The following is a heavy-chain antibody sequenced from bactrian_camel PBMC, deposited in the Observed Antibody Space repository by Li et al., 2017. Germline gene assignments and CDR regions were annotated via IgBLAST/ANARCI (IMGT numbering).Heavy chain of an antibody. CDR3: AADYDRGTIATMWWDREYEYDY. CDR1: GFTFSSHY. V-gene: IGHV3-2*01. CDR2: IYGDGSNT. Sequence: HVQLVESGGGLVQPGGSLRLSCAASGFTFSSHYMSWVRQAPGKGLEWVSSIYGDGSNTYYGDLVKGRFTISRDNAKNTLYLQLNSLKPEDTAMYYCAADYDRGTIATMWWDREYEYDYWGQGTQVTVS. J-gene: IGHJ4*01. D-gene: IGHD4*01.